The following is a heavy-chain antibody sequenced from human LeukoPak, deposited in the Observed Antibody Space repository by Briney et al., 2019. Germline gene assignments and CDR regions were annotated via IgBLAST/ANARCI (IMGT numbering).Heavy chain of an antibody. Sequence: SETLSLTCTVSGGSISSYYWSWIRQPPGKGLEWIGYIYYNGSTNYNPSLKSRVTISVDTSKNQFSLKLSSVTAADTAVYYCARVIPGEYQLPMWWFDPWGQGTLVTVSS. CDR3: ARVIPGEYQLPMWWFDP. D-gene: IGHD2-2*01. V-gene: IGHV4-59*01. CDR1: GGSISSYY. CDR2: IYYNGST. J-gene: IGHJ5*02.